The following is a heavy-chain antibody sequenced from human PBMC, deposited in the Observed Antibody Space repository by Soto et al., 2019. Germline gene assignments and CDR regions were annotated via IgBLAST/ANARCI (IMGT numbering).Heavy chain of an antibody. CDR1: GFTFSSYA. D-gene: IGHD2-15*01. Sequence: EVQLLESGGGSVQPGGSLRLSCAASGFTFSSYAMSWVRQAPGKGLEWVSAISGSGGSTYYADSVKGRFTISRDNSKNTLYLQMNSLRAEDTAVYYCAKGPTPFPTVIYFDYWGQGTLVTVSS. CDR2: ISGSGGST. J-gene: IGHJ4*02. CDR3: AKGPTPFPTVIYFDY. V-gene: IGHV3-23*01.